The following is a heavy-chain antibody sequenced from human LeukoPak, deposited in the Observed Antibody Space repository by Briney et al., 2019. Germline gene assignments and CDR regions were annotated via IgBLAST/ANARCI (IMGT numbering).Heavy chain of an antibody. Sequence: SETLSLTCTVSGGSISSSSYYWGWIRQPPGKGLEWIGSTYYSGSTYYNPSLKSRVTISVDTSKNQFSLKLSSVTAADTAVYYCARTYYYGSGSTYWGQGTLVTVSS. V-gene: IGHV4-39*01. J-gene: IGHJ4*02. CDR1: GGSISSSSYY. CDR3: ARTYYYGSGSTY. D-gene: IGHD3-10*01. CDR2: TYYSGST.